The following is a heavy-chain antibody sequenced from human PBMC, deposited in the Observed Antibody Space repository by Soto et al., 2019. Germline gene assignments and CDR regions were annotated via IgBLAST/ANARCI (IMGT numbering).Heavy chain of an antibody. Sequence: GGSLRLSCAASGFTFSSYAMSWVRQAPGKGLEWVSAISGSGGSTYYADSVKGRFTISRDNSKNTLYLQMNSLRAEDTAVYYCAKDNRYCSGGSCLSSLDYWGQGTLVTVSS. V-gene: IGHV3-23*01. CDR3: AKDNRYCSGGSCLSSLDY. CDR2: ISGSGGST. J-gene: IGHJ4*02. D-gene: IGHD2-15*01. CDR1: GFTFSSYA.